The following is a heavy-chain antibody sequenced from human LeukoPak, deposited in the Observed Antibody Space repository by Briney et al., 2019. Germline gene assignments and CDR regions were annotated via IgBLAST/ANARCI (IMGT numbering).Heavy chain of an antibody. CDR3: ARDSASYPAHDALDI. J-gene: IGHJ3*02. CDR1: GFTFSSYG. CDR2: IWYDGRSK. D-gene: IGHD1-26*01. V-gene: IGHV3-33*01. Sequence: VRSLRLSCAASGFTFSSYGMHWVRQVPGKGLEWVAVIWYDGRSKYYEDSVKGRFTISRDNSKNTLYLQMNSLRAADTAVYYCARDSASYPAHDALDIWGQGTMVPVSS.